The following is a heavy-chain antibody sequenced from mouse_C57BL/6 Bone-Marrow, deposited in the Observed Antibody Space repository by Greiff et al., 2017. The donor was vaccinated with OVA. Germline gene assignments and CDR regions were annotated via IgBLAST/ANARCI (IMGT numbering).Heavy chain of an antibody. V-gene: IGHV1-55*01. CDR3: ARGYYGSSYKGYFDY. D-gene: IGHD1-1*01. Sequence: QVQLQQPGAELVKPGASVKMSCKASGYTFTSYWITWVKQRPGQGLEWIGDIYPGSGSTNYNEKFKSKATLTVDTSSSTAYMQLSSLTSEDSAVYYCARGYYGSSYKGYFDYWGRGTTLTVSS. J-gene: IGHJ2*01. CDR2: IYPGSGST. CDR1: GYTFTSYW.